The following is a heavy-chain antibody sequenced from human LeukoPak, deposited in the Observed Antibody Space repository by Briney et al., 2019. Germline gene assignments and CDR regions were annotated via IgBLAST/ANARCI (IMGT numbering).Heavy chain of an antibody. CDR3: AKDKSARFPDAFDI. Sequence: GGSLRLSCAASGFTFSGSAMHWVRQASGKGLEWVGRIRSKANSYATAYAASVKGRFTISRDDSKNTAYLQMNSLRAEDTAVYYCAKDKSARFPDAFDIWGQGTMVTVSS. V-gene: IGHV3-73*01. CDR1: GFTFSGSA. J-gene: IGHJ3*02. CDR2: IRSKANSYAT. D-gene: IGHD3-3*01.